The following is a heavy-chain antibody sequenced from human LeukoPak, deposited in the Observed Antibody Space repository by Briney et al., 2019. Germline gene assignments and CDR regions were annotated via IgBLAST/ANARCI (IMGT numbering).Heavy chain of an antibody. CDR1: GYTFTDFY. D-gene: IGHD3-22*01. V-gene: IGHV1-2*02. CDR3: ARDPGTVYYSNNFDY. J-gene: IGHJ4*02. Sequence: GASVTVSCKASGYTFTDFYMQWLRQAPGQGLAWLGWINPNNGDTKYAQKFLGRVTMTRDTSTTTAYMELSRLRSDDTAVYYCARDPGTVYYSNNFDYWGQGTLVTVPS. CDR2: INPNNGDT.